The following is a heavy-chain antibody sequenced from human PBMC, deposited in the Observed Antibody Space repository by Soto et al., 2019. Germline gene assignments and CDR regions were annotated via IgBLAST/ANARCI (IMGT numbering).Heavy chain of an antibody. J-gene: IGHJ4*02. V-gene: IGHV3-21*01. CDR2: ISSSSSYI. D-gene: IGHD6-13*01. CDR3: ARDRLAAAGSY. Sequence: PGGSLRLSCAASGFTFISYSMNWVRQAPGKGLEWVSSISSSSSYIYYADSVKGRFTISRDNAKNSLYLQMNSLRAEDTAVYYCARDRLAAAGSYWGQGTLVTVSS. CDR1: GFTFISYS.